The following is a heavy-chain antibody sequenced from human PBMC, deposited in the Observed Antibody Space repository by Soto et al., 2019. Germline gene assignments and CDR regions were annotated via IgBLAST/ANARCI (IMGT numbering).Heavy chain of an antibody. CDR2: IIPIFGTA. CDR1: GGTFSSYA. Sequence: GTSVKVSCKASGGTFSSYAISWVRQAPGQGLEWMGGIIPIFGTANYAQKFQGRVTITADESTSTAYMELSSLRSEDTAVYYCARGGDYYDSSGTPRFDYWGQGTRVTVSS. V-gene: IGHV1-69*13. J-gene: IGHJ4*02. CDR3: ARGGDYYDSSGTPRFDY. D-gene: IGHD3-22*01.